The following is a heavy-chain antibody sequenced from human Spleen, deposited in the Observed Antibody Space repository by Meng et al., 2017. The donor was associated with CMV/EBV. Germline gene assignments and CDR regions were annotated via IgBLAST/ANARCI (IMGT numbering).Heavy chain of an antibody. J-gene: IGHJ4*02. Sequence: GGSLRLSCAASGFTFSSYEMNWVRQAPGKGLEWVSYISSSGSTIYYADSVKGRFTISRDNAKNSLYLQMNSLRAEDPAVYYCARGVPYYDILTGSIGGLDYWGQGTLVTVSS. V-gene: IGHV3-48*03. CDR3: ARGVPYYDILTGSIGGLDY. CDR1: GFTFSSYE. CDR2: ISSSGSTI. D-gene: IGHD3-9*01.